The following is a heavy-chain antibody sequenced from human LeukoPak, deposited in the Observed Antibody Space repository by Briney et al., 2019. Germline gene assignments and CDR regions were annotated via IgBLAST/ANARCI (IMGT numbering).Heavy chain of an antibody. CDR1: GGSISSYY. CDR2: IYYSGST. V-gene: IGHV4-59*08. J-gene: IGHJ4*02. CDR3: ASRLLFGPTLHYFDY. Sequence: KASETLSLTCTVSGGSISSYYWSWIRQPPGKGLEWIGYIYYSGSTNYNPSLKSRVTISVDTSKNQFSLKLSSVTAADTAVYYCASRLLFGPTLHYFDYWGQGTLVTVSS. D-gene: IGHD2-21*02.